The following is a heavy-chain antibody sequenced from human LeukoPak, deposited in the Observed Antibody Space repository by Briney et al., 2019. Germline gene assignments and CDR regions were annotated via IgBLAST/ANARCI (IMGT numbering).Heavy chain of an antibody. Sequence: PSQTLSLTCTVSGGSISSGDYYWSWIRQPPGKGLEWIGYIYYSGSTYYNPAPQSRVTRSVDTSKNPFSLKLSSVTAADTAVYYCARGGSYLGYWFDPWGQGTLVTVSS. V-gene: IGHV4-30-4*08. D-gene: IGHD1-26*01. CDR1: GGSISSGDYY. J-gene: IGHJ5*02. CDR2: IYYSGST. CDR3: ARGGSYLGYWFDP.